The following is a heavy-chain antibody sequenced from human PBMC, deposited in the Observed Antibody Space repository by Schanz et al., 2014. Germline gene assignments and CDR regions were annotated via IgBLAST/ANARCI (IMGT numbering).Heavy chain of an antibody. Sequence: QLQESGPGLVKPSEPLSLTCAVSGGSISSGVWWTWARQSPGKGLEWIGEIFHSGTTNYNPSLESRVPISVDKSKNQFSLILSSMTAADTAVYYCTRSTLWSYDVWGRGTMVIVSS. CDR2: IFHSGTT. CDR1: GGSISSGVW. D-gene: IGHD2-21*01. CDR3: TRSTLWSYDV. J-gene: IGHJ3*01. V-gene: IGHV4-4*02.